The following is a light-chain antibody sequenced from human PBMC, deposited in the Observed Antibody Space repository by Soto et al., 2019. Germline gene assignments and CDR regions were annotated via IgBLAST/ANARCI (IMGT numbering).Light chain of an antibody. V-gene: IGKV3D-15*01. J-gene: IGKJ2*01. CDR3: QQYNNWPHT. Sequence: PGERVTLSCRASQSVSSSYLTWYQQNPGQAPRLLIYGASTRATGIPARFSGSGSGTEFTLTISSLQSEDFAVYYCQQYNNWPHTFGQGTKLEIK. CDR2: GAS. CDR1: QSVSSSY.